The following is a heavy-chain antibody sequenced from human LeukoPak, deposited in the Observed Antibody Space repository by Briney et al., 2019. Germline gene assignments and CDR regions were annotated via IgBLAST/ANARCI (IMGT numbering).Heavy chain of an antibody. CDR3: AKERYCSGGSCYASHDLH. CDR1: GFTFGSYA. D-gene: IGHD2-15*01. J-gene: IGHJ4*02. V-gene: IGHV3-23*01. Sequence: GGSLRLPCAASGFTFGSYAMYWVRQAPGKGLEWVSGVSGSGDFTDYADSVKGRFTISRDNPKNTLFLQMSSLRVEDTAIYYCAKERYCSGGSCYASHDLHWGQGTLVTVSS. CDR2: VSGSGDFT.